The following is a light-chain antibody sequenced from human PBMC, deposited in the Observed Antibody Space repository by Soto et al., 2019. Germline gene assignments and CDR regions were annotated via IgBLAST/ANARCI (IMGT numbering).Light chain of an antibody. CDR3: QQYGSSPPWT. Sequence: EIVLTQSPGTLSLSPGERATLSCRASQSVSSSYLAWYQQKPGQAPRLLIYGASSRATGIPDRFSGSGSGTNFTITISRQETEDFAVYYCQQYGSSPPWTFGQGTKVEIK. J-gene: IGKJ1*01. CDR1: QSVSSSY. V-gene: IGKV3-20*01. CDR2: GAS.